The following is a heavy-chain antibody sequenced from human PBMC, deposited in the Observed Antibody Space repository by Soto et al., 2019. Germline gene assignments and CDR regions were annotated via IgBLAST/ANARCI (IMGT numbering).Heavy chain of an antibody. Sequence: GGSMRLSWAASGFKFSSYAMSWVRQAPGKGLEWVSGISGSGGNTYYADSVEGRFTISRDNPKNTLYLQMSSLRAEDSAVYHCATNGGPYQLLYNWFDPWGQGTLVTVSS. CDR2: ISGSGGNT. CDR1: GFKFSSYA. J-gene: IGHJ5*02. V-gene: IGHV3-23*01. D-gene: IGHD2-2*01. CDR3: ATNGGPYQLLYNWFDP.